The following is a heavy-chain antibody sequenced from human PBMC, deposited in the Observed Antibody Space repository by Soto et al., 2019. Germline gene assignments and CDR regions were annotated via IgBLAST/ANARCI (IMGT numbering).Heavy chain of an antibody. Sequence: QVQLQESGPGLVKPSQTLSLTCTVSGGSISSGGYYWSWIRQHPGKGLEWIGYIYYSGSTYYNPSIKNRVTISLDTSKNLFSLKLSSLSGAGTAVYGCARVRKNDMVRGPWGQGTLVTVSS. CDR2: IYYSGST. J-gene: IGHJ5*02. CDR3: ARVRKNDMVRGP. CDR1: GGSISSGGYY. V-gene: IGHV4-31*03. D-gene: IGHD3-10*01.